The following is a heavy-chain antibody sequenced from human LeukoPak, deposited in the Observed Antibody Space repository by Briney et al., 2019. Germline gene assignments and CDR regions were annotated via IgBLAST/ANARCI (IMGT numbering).Heavy chain of an antibody. CDR3: TSVEWHYDSLSSYYYGMDV. Sequence: PGGSLRLSCAASGFTFINAWMSWVRQAPGKGLEWVGRIKTKTDGGTTDYAAPVKGRFTISRDDSKNTLYLQMNSLKIEDTAVYYCTSVEWHYDSLSSYYYGMDVWGQGTTVTVSS. D-gene: IGHD3-10*01. J-gene: IGHJ6*02. CDR2: IKTKTDGGTT. V-gene: IGHV3-15*01. CDR1: GFTFINAW.